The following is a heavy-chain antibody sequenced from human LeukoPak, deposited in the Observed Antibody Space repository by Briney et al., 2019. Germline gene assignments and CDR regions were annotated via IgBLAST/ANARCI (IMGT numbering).Heavy chain of an antibody. Sequence: AASVKVSRKASGYTFTSYAMHWVRQAPGQRLEWMGWINAGNGNTKYSQKFQGRVTITRDTSASTAYMELSSLRSEDTAVYYCARGGIAAAVEAFDIWGQGTMVTVSS. V-gene: IGHV1-3*01. CDR3: ARGGIAAAVEAFDI. CDR2: INAGNGNT. J-gene: IGHJ3*02. D-gene: IGHD6-13*01. CDR1: GYTFTSYA.